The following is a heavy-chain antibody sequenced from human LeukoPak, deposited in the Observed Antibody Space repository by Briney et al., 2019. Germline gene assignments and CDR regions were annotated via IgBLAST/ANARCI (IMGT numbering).Heavy chain of an antibody. D-gene: IGHD1-7*01. J-gene: IGHJ5*02. CDR2: ISNSGSII. CDR3: ARDSYGITGTLGP. CDR1: GFTISDYY. V-gene: IGHV3-11*01. Sequence: PGGSLRLSCAASGFTISDYYMSWIRQAPGKGLEWVSYISNSGSIIFYADPVKGRFTISRDNAKNSLYLQMNSLRAEDTAVYYCARDSYGITGTLGPWGQGTLVTASS.